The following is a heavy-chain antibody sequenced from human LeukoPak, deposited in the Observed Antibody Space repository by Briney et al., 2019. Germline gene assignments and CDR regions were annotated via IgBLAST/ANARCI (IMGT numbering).Heavy chain of an antibody. J-gene: IGHJ4*02. D-gene: IGHD3-9*01. CDR3: AKMGGYFDWLMAHFDY. V-gene: IGHV3-23*01. Sequence: GGSLRLSCAASGFTFSSYAMSWVRQAPGKGLEWVSAISGSGGSTYYADSVKGRLTISRDNSKNTLYLQMNSLRAEDTAVYYCAKMGGYFDWLMAHFDYWGQGTLVTVSS. CDR2: ISGSGGST. CDR1: GFTFSSYA.